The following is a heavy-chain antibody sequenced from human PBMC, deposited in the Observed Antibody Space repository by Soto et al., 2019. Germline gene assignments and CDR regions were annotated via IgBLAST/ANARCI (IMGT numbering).Heavy chain of an antibody. CDR2: ISGSGGST. V-gene: IGHV3-23*01. CDR3: AKDTHFRDYYDSSGYSDY. D-gene: IGHD3-22*01. J-gene: IGHJ4*02. CDR1: GFTFSSYA. Sequence: GSLRLSCAASGFTFSSYAMSWVRQAPGKGLEWVSAISGSGGSTYYADSVKGRFTISRDNSKNTLYLQMNSLRAEDTAVYYCAKDTHFRDYYDSSGYSDYWGQGTLVTVSS.